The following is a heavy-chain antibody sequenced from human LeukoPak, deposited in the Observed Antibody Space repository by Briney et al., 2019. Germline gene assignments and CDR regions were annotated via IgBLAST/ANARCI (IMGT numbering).Heavy chain of an antibody. J-gene: IGHJ6*03. CDR2: IYTSGST. CDR3: GAYYYYYMDV. V-gene: IGHV4-61*02. Sequence: PSQTLSLTCTVSGGSISSGSYYWSWIRQPAGKGLEWIGRIYTSGSTNYNPSLKSRVTISVDTSKIQFSLKLSSVTAADTAVYYCGAYYYYYMDVWGKGTTVTVSS. CDR1: GGSISSGSYY.